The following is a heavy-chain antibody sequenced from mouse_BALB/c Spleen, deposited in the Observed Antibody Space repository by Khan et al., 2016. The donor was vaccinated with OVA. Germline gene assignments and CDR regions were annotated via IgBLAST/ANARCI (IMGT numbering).Heavy chain of an antibody. CDR2: ISSSGST. CDR3: ARDGSRYNYAMDY. V-gene: IGHV3-2*02. J-gene: IGHJ4*01. CDR1: GYSITSDYA. D-gene: IGHD2-3*01. Sequence: EVELVESGPGLVKPSQSLSLTCTVTGYSITSDYAWNWIRQFPGNKLEWIGYISSSGSTNYNPALKSRISFTRDTSKNQFFLQLNSVTTEDTATYYCARDGSRYNYAMDYWGQGTSVTVSS.